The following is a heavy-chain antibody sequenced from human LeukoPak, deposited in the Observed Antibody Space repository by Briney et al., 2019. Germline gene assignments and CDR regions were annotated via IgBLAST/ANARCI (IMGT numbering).Heavy chain of an antibody. CDR3: ARGQLLLYTDY. D-gene: IGHD2-2*02. Sequence: ASVKVSCKASGGTFSSYAISWVRQAPGQGLEWMGRIIPILGIANYAQKFQGRVTITADKSTSTAYMELSSLRSEDTAVYYCARGQLLLYTDYWGQGTLVTVSS. J-gene: IGHJ4*02. CDR1: GGTFSSYA. CDR2: IIPILGIA. V-gene: IGHV1-69*04.